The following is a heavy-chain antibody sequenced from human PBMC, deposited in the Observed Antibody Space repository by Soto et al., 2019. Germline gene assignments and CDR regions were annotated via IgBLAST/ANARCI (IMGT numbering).Heavy chain of an antibody. CDR3: ARHGFGRLHGLVDV. Sequence: QVQLQESGPGLVKPSETLSLTCTVSGGSITNYYCSWFRQPPGKGLEWIGYIQYNGYSAYNLSLKRRVTMSMDTSKTPFSLMLESVTATDTAVYYCARHGFGRLHGLVDVWGQGTTVIVSS. CDR1: GGSITNYY. D-gene: IGHD3-10*01. J-gene: IGHJ6*02. CDR2: IQYNGYS. V-gene: IGHV4-59*08.